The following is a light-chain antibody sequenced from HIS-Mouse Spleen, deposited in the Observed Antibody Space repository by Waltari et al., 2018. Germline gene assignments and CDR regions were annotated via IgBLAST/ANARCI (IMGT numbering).Light chain of an antibody. CDR3: SSYTSSSTEV. CDR2: DFS. CDR1: SSDVGGYNY. J-gene: IGLJ2*01. Sequence: QSALTQPASVSGSPGQSITISCTGTSSDVGGYNYVSWYQQHPGKAPKLMFYDFSNRPEGVSNRFSGSKSGNTASLTIAGLQAEDEADYYCSSYTSSSTEVFGGGTKLTVL. V-gene: IGLV2-14*03.